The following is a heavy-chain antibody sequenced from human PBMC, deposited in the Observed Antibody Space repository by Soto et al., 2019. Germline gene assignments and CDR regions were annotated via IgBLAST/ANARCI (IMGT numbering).Heavy chain of an antibody. V-gene: IGHV4-59*08. D-gene: IGHD5-12*01. J-gene: IGHJ3*02. CDR2: IYYSGST. CDR3: ARHEARQYSGYDGAFDI. CDR1: GGSISSYY. Sequence: TLSLTCTVSGGSISSYYWSWIRQPPGKGLEWIGYIYYSGSTNYNPSLKSRVTISVDTSKNQFSLKLSSVTAADTAVYYCARHEARQYSGYDGAFDIWGQGTMVTVSS.